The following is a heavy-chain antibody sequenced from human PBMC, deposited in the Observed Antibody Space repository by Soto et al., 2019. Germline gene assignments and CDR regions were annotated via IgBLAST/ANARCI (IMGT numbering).Heavy chain of an antibody. CDR2: ISAHNGNT. V-gene: IGHV1-18*01. CDR3: ARGRHGDY. Sequence: QVHLVQSGAEVKKPGASVKVSCKGSGYGFTNYGITWVRQAPGQGLEWMAWISAHNGNTNYAQKLQGRVTVTRDTSTSTAYMELRSLRSDDTAVYYCARGRHGDYWGQGALVTVSS. J-gene: IGHJ4*02. CDR1: GYGFTNYG.